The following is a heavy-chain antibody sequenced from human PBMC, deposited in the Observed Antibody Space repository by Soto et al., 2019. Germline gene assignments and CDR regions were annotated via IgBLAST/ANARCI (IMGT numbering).Heavy chain of an antibody. CDR1: GYSFTNYW. J-gene: IGHJ5*02. D-gene: IGHD4-17*01. V-gene: IGHV5-51*01. CDR2: IYPGNSDT. Sequence: GESLKISCKGSGYSFTNYWIGWVRQMPGKGLEWMGIIYPGNSDTRYNPSFQGQVTISADKSISTAYLQWSSLKASDTAIYYCARHGFYGDYSSNYFDPWGQGTPVTVSS. CDR3: ARHGFYGDYSSNYFDP.